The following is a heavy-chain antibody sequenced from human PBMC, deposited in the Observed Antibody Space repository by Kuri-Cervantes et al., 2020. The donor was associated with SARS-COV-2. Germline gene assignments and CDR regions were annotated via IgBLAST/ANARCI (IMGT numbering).Heavy chain of an antibody. CDR1: GFTFDLYA. CDR2: ISYDGSNK. D-gene: IGHD1-26*01. J-gene: IGHJ4*02. V-gene: IGHV3-30-3*01. Sequence: GESLKISCTASGFTFDLYAVRWVRQAPGKGLEWVAVISYDGSNKYYADSVKGRFTISRDNSKNTLYLQMNSLRAEDTAVYYCAGELLWGDFDYWGQGTLVTVSS. CDR3: AGELLWGDFDY.